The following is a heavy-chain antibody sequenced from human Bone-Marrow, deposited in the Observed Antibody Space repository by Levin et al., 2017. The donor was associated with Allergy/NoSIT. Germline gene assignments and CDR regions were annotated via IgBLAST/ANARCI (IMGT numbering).Heavy chain of an antibody. V-gene: IGHV3-74*03. Sequence: RAGGSLRLSCAVSGFTFSSYWMHWVRQTPEKGLLWVSRINGDGSSTAYADSVKGRFTISRDNPKNVLYLQMNSLTVEDTAVYYCARLRGYYDSGDYWGQGTLVTVSS. CDR2: INGDGSST. CDR3: ARLRGYYDSGDY. CDR1: GFTFSSYW. J-gene: IGHJ4*02. D-gene: IGHD3-22*01.